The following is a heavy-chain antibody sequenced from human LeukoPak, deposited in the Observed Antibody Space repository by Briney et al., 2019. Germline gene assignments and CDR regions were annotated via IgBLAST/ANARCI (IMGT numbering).Heavy chain of an antibody. J-gene: IGHJ6*03. CDR2: IYYSGST. CDR1: GGSISTYY. CDR3: ARAVEATQGGHYYYYYMDV. Sequence: SETLSLTCTVSGGSISTYYWTWIRQPPGKGLEWIGNIYYSGSTNYNPSLKSRVTISLDTSKNQSSLKLTSVTAADTAVYYCARAVEATQGGHYYYYYMDVWGKGATVTVSS. D-gene: IGHD1-26*01. V-gene: IGHV4-59*01.